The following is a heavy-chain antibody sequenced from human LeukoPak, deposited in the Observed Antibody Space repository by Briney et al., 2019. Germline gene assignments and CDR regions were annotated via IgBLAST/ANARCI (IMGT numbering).Heavy chain of an antibody. V-gene: IGHV1-3*01. CDR1: GYTFTNYA. J-gene: IGHJ4*02. D-gene: IGHD5-18*01. Sequence: GASVKVSCKTSGYTFTNYAIHWVRQAPGQRLDWMGWISAGSGNTKYSQKLQGRVTITKDTSASTAYMELSSLSSEDTAVYYCERGYGYSLLFYWGQGTLVTVSS. CDR3: ERGYGYSLLFY. CDR2: ISAGSGNT.